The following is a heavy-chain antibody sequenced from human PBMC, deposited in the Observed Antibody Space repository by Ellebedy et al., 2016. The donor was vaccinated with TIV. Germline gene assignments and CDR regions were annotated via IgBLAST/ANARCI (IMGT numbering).Heavy chain of an antibody. Sequence: PGGSLRLSCADSGSTFSSYWMTWVRQPPGKGLEWVANIKQDGRDKYYVDSVKGRFTISRDNAKNSLYLQMNSLRVDDTAVYFCARGPVRYTQKGGFLDYWGQGTLVTVSS. CDR2: IKQDGRDK. D-gene: IGHD3-16*01. CDR1: GSTFSSYW. V-gene: IGHV3-7*03. J-gene: IGHJ4*02. CDR3: ARGPVRYTQKGGFLDY.